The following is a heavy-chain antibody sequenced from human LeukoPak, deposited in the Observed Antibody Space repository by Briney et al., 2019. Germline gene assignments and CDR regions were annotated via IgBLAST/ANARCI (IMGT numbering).Heavy chain of an antibody. J-gene: IGHJ4*02. CDR2: ISGSGGSS. CDR3: AKGDNYSPYSFDY. V-gene: IGHV3-23*01. Sequence: GGSLRLSCAASGFTFSSFAMNWVRQAPGKRLDWVSSISGSGGSSYYADSVKGRVTISRDNSKNTLYLQMNSLRAEDTAIYYCAKGDNYSPYSFDYWGQGTLVTVSS. D-gene: IGHD2-21*01. CDR1: GFTFSSFA.